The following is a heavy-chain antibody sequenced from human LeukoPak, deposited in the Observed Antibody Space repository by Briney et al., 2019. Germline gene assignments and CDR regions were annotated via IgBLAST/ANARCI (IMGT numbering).Heavy chain of an antibody. D-gene: IGHD4-23*01. CDR2: ISSSSSYI. CDR3: ARDCFNYGGISFDY. Sequence: GGSLRLSCAASGFTLRSYTMNWVRQAPGKGLEWVSSISSSSSYIYYADSVKGRFTISRDNAKNSLYLQMNSLRAEDTAVYYCARDCFNYGGISFDYWGQGTLVTVSS. V-gene: IGHV3-21*01. CDR1: GFTLRSYT. J-gene: IGHJ4*02.